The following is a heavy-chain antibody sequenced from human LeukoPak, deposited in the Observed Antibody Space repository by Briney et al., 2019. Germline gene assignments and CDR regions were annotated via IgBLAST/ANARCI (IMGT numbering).Heavy chain of an antibody. CDR2: ISAYNGNT. D-gene: IGHD5-18*01. J-gene: IGHJ3*02. CDR3: ATEGFTYGYHGIDI. Sequence: GASVKVSCKASGYTFTGYYIHWVRQAPGQGLEWMGWISAYNGNTNYAQKLQGRVTMTTDTSTSTAYMELRSLRSDDTAVYYCATEGFTYGYHGIDIWGQGTIVTVSS. V-gene: IGHV1-18*04. CDR1: GYTFTGYY.